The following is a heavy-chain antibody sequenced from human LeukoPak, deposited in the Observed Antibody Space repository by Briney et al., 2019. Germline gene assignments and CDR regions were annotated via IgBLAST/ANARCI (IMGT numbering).Heavy chain of an antibody. D-gene: IGHD5-18*01. Sequence: SETLSLTCAVYGGSFNHYYWSWIRQPPGKGLEWIVEVNHSGSATYNPALKRRVAISVDTSKNQISLKLTSVTAADTAVYYCARGLTRGYSFGPPGFWGQGTLVAVSS. CDR2: VNHSGSA. CDR3: ARGLTRGYSFGPPGF. J-gene: IGHJ4*02. CDR1: GGSFNHYY. V-gene: IGHV4-34*01.